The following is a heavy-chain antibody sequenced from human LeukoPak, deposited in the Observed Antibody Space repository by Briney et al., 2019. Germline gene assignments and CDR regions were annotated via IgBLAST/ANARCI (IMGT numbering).Heavy chain of an antibody. V-gene: IGHV3-7*01. CDR3: ARDKIEGPTKLDY. CDR2: IKQDESEK. CDR1: GFTFSSYW. D-gene: IGHD1-1*01. Sequence: GGSLRLSCAASGFTFSSYWMSWVRQAPGKGLEWVANIKQDESEKYYVDSVKGRFTISRDNAKNSLYLQMNSLRAEDTAVYYCARDKIEGPTKLDYWGQGILITVSS. J-gene: IGHJ4*02.